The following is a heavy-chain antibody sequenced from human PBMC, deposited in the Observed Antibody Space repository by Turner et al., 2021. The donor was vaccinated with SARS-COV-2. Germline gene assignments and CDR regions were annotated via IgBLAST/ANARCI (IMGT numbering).Heavy chain of an antibody. D-gene: IGHD6-13*01. J-gene: IGHJ4*02. CDR1: GFTFSSYA. CDR3: ARYLCPKDAPSSYRLDN. V-gene: IGHV3-33*01. CDR2: IWYYGINT. Sequence: VQLLESGGGLVQPGGSLRLSCAAYGFTFSSYAMNWVGRGSGNGPAWVAVIWYYGINTYCADSVYARFINARFNIERTKSLQMMSLKAENLAVYYRARYLCPKDAPSSYRLDNWGQGTLVTVSS.